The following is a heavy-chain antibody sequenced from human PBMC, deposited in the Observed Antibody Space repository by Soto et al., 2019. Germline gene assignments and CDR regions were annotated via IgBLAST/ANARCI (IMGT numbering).Heavy chain of an antibody. V-gene: IGHV4-4*07. CDR2: IYRDWTT. J-gene: IGHJ6*02. CDR1: GGSISGYY. CDR3: SRVGCSNSKCYTRGMDV. D-gene: IGHD2-2*01. Sequence: KASETLSLTCTVSGGSISGYYWSWVRQPAGKGLEWVGRIYRDWTTNYSPSLKSRVTMSLDTSKDQFSLHLNSVTAADTAVYYCSRVGCSNSKCYTRGMDVWGQGTTVTVSS.